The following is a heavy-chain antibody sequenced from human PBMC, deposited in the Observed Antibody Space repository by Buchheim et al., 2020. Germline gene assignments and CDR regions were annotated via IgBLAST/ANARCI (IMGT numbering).Heavy chain of an antibody. J-gene: IGHJ6*02. D-gene: IGHD2-2*01. V-gene: IGHV3-30*02. CDR1: GFTFSSYG. Sequence: QVQLVESGEGVVQPGRSPRLSCAASGFTFSSYGMHWVRQAPGKGLEGVAFIRYDGSNKYYADSVKGRFTISRDNAKNTLYLQMNSLIAEDTAVYYCAKEIVVVPAARRVGDGMDVWGQGTT. CDR2: IRYDGSNK. CDR3: AKEIVVVPAARRVGDGMDV.